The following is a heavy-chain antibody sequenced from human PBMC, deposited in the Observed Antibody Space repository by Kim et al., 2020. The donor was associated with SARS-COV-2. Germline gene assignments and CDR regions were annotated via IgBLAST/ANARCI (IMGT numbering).Heavy chain of an antibody. CDR3: TTVAGRESYAFDI. CDR1: GFSFRNAW. CDR2: IKSKSYGETR. Sequence: GGSLRLSCAASGFSFRNAWMSWVRQAPGKGLERVGRIKSKSYGETREYPAPVEGRFTVSRDDSKNTLYLQMNSLKTEDTAVYYCTTVAGRESYAFDIWGQGTMVTVSS. V-gene: IGHV3-15*01. J-gene: IGHJ3*02.